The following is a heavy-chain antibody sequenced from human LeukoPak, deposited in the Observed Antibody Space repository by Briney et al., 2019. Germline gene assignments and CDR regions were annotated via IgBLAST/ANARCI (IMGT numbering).Heavy chain of an antibody. J-gene: IGHJ4*02. D-gene: IGHD2/OR15-2a*01. CDR2: INSDGGRT. CDR1: GFTFSNYA. CDR3: ARVGFGIVSYFDY. Sequence: GGSLRLSCAASGFTFSNYAMHWVRQAPGKGLESVSSINSDGGRTYYANSMKGRFTISRDNSKSTLHLQMGSLRAEDMAVYYCARVGFGIVSYFDYWGQGTLVTVSS. V-gene: IGHV3-64*01.